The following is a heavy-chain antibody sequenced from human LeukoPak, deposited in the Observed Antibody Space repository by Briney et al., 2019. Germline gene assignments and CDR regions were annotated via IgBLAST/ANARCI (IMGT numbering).Heavy chain of an antibody. Sequence: ASVKVSCKASGYTFTGYYMHWVRQAPGQGLEWMGWINPNSGGTNYAQKFQGWVTMTRDTSISTAYMELSRLRSDDTAVYYCAREAWAGYFSGCSWYSCGMDGWGKGTTVTVSS. CDR3: AREAWAGYFSGCSWYSCGMDG. CDR1: GYTFTGYY. D-gene: IGHD2-15*01. J-gene: IGHJ6*04. V-gene: IGHV1-2*04. CDR2: INPNSGGT.